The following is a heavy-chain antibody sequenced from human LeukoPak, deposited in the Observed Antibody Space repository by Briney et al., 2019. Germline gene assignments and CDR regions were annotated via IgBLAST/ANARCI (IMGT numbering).Heavy chain of an antibody. D-gene: IGHD3-10*01. CDR3: ARAHRSTMVRGVIGPPNYFDY. CDR1: GYSFTSYG. J-gene: IGHJ4*02. CDR2: ISAYNGNT. V-gene: IGHV1-18*01. Sequence: GASVKVSCKASGYSFTSYGISWVRQAPGQGLEWMGWISAYNGNTNYAQKLQGRVTMTTDTSTSTTYMELRSLRSDDTAVYYCARAHRSTMVRGVIGPPNYFDYWGQGTLVTVSS.